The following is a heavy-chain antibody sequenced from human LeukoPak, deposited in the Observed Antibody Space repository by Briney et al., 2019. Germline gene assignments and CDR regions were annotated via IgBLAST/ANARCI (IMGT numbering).Heavy chain of an antibody. V-gene: IGHV1-69*04. CDR3: ARVSIAAAGTHDY. J-gene: IGHJ4*02. D-gene: IGHD6-13*01. CDR1: GGTFSSYA. Sequence: SVTVSCKASGGTFSSYAISWVRQAPGQGLEWMGRIIPILGIANYAQKFQGRVTITADKSTSTAYMELSSLRSEDTAVYYCARVSIAAAGTHDYWGQGTLVTVSS. CDR2: IIPILGIA.